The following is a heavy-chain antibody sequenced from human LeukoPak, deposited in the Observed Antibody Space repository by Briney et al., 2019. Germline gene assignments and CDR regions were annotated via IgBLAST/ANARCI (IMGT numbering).Heavy chain of an antibody. Sequence: GESLKISCKGSGYSFTSYWIGWVRQMPGKGLEWMGIIYPGDSDTRYSPSFQCQVTISADKSISTAYLQWSSLKASDTAMYYCARQGSGYSPTYYYYMDVWGKGTTVTISS. CDR1: GYSFTSYW. CDR3: ARQGSGYSPTYYYYMDV. J-gene: IGHJ6*03. V-gene: IGHV5-51*01. D-gene: IGHD5-18*01. CDR2: IYPGDSDT.